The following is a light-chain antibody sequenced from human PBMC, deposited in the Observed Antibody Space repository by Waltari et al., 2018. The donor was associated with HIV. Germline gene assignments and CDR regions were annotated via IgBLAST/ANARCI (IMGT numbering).Light chain of an antibody. CDR2: GAF. CDR3: QQYGTSRT. J-gene: IGKJ1*01. CDR1: QSVTNSY. Sequence: EIVLTQSPGTLSLSPGERATLSCRASQSVTNSYLAWYQQKPGQAPRLLIYGAFSRATGIPDRFSGSGSGTDFTLTISRLEPEDFAVYYCQQYGTSRTFGQGTKVEIK. V-gene: IGKV3-20*01.